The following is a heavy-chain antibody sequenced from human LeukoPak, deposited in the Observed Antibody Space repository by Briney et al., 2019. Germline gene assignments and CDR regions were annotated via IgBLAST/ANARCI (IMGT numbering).Heavy chain of an antibody. Sequence: SETLSLTCTVSGGSISSYYWSWIRQPPGKGLEWIGYIYYSGSTNYNPSLKSRVTLSEDTSKNHFSLKLSSVTAADTAVYYCAREAGSGSHFPYYYYGMDVWGQGTTVTVSS. CDR3: AREAGSGSHFPYYYYGMDV. CDR2: IYYSGST. J-gene: IGHJ6*02. V-gene: IGHV4-59*01. CDR1: GGSISSYY. D-gene: IGHD3-10*01.